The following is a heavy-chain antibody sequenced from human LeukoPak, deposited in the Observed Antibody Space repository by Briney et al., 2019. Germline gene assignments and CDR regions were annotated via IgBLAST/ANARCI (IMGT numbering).Heavy chain of an antibody. CDR3: ARTYSSGWYGYYYYMDV. J-gene: IGHJ6*03. CDR1: GYTFTSYD. D-gene: IGHD6-19*01. Sequence: ASVKVSCKASGYTFTSYDINWVRQATGQGLEWMGWMNPNSSNTGYAQKFQGRVTITRNTSISTAYMELSSLRSEDTAVYYCARTYSSGWYGYYYYMDVWGKGTTVTVSS. CDR2: MNPNSSNT. V-gene: IGHV1-8*03.